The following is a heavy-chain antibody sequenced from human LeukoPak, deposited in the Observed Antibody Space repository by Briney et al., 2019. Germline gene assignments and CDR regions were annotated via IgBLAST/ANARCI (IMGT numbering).Heavy chain of an antibody. Sequence: PSETLSLTCGVSGGSVINTNWWTWVRQPPGKGLEWIGEVHLDGRTNYNPSLESRLTMSVDVSENQVSLKLTSVTAADTAVYYCAREGGFYRPLDYSGQGALVTASS. V-gene: IGHV4-4*02. CDR2: VHLDGRT. D-gene: IGHD3-3*01. CDR3: AREGGFYRPLDY. J-gene: IGHJ4*02. CDR1: GGSVINTNW.